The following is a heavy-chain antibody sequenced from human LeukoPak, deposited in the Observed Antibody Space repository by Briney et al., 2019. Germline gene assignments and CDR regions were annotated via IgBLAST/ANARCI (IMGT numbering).Heavy chain of an antibody. CDR1: GFTFSSYS. V-gene: IGHV3-21*01. Sequence: GGSLRLSCAASGFTFSSYSMNWVRQAPGKGLEWVSSISSSSSYIYYADSVKGRFTISRDNAKSSLYLQMNSLRAEDTAVYYCARDHYYDSSGYYGWFDPWGQGTQVTVSS. J-gene: IGHJ5*02. CDR3: ARDHYYDSSGYYGWFDP. D-gene: IGHD3-22*01. CDR2: ISSSSSYI.